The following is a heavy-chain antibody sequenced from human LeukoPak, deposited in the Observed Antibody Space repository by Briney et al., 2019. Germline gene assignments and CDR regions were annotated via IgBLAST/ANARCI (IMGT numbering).Heavy chain of an antibody. J-gene: IGHJ4*02. CDR3: AKDRLDGRLGESLADY. V-gene: IGHV3-30*02. CDR2: IRYDGSNK. CDR1: GFTFSSYG. Sequence: PGGSLRLSCAASGFTFSSYGMHWVRQAPGKGLEWVAFIRYDGSNKYYADSVKGRFTISRDNSKNTLYLQMNSLRAEDTAVYYCAKDRLDGRLGESLADYWGQGALVTVSS. D-gene: IGHD3-10*01.